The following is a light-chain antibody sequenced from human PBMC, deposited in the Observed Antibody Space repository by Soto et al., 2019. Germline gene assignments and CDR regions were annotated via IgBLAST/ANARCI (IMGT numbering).Light chain of an antibody. CDR1: SSDVGGYNY. J-gene: IGLJ1*01. V-gene: IGLV2-14*01. Sequence: QSALTQPAYVSRSPGQSITNSCTGTSSDVGGYNYVSWYQQHPGKAPKFMIYDVSNRPSGVSNRFSGSKSGNTASLTISGLQAEDEADYYCCSYTTSNTRQIVFGTGTKVTVL. CDR2: DVS. CDR3: CSYTTSNTRQIV.